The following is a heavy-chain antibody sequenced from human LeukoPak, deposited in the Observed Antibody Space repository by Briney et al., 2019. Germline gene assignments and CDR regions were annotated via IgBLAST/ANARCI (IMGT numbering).Heavy chain of an antibody. CDR3: AKDTASNYYYGMDV. D-gene: IGHD2-21*02. V-gene: IGHV3-11*01. Sequence: GGSLRLSCAASGFTFSDYYMSWIRQAPGKGLEWVSYISSSGSTIYYADSVKGRFTISRDNAKNSLYLQMNSLRAEDTALYYCAKDTASNYYYGMDVWGQGTTVTVSS. J-gene: IGHJ6*02. CDR2: ISSSGSTI. CDR1: GFTFSDYY.